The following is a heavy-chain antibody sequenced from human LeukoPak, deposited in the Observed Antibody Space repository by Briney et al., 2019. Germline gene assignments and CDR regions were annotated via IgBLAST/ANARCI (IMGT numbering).Heavy chain of an antibody. CDR1: GGSFSGYY. CDR3: ARDQWFGELLDDDDAFDI. CDR2: INHSGST. D-gene: IGHD3-10*01. Sequence: SETLSLTCAVYGGSFSGYYWSWIRQPPGKGLEWIGEINHSGSTNYNPSLKSRVTISVDTSKNQFSLKLSSVTAADTAVYYCARDQWFGELLDDDDAFDIWGQGTMVTVSS. V-gene: IGHV4-34*01. J-gene: IGHJ3*02.